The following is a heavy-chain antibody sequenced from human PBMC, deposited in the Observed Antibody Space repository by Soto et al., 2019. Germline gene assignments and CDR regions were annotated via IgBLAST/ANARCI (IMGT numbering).Heavy chain of an antibody. CDR1: GGSVSSGGYY. V-gene: IGHV4-31*03. CDR2: IYYSGST. Sequence: QVQLQESGPGLVKPSQTLSLTCTVSGGSVSSGGYYWSWISQHPGKGLEWMGYIYYSGSTYYNPSLKSRVTISVDTSKNQFSLKLSSVTAADTAVYYCARHNYDSIGTAVDVWGQVTTVTVSS. J-gene: IGHJ6*02. D-gene: IGHD3-22*01. CDR3: ARHNYDSIGTAVDV.